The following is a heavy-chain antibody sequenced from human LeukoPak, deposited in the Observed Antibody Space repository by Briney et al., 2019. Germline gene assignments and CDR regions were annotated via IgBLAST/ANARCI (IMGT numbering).Heavy chain of an antibody. J-gene: IGHJ4*02. D-gene: IGHD3-10*01. CDR3: AREGYYVSGRTNGY. CDR1: GYTFTSYG. Sequence: GASVKVSCKASGYTFTSYGISWVRQTPGQGLEWMGWISTYNGNTNYAQKLQGRVTMTTDTSTSTAYMELRSLRSDDTAVYYCAREGYYVSGRTNGYWGQGTLVTVSS. V-gene: IGHV1-18*04. CDR2: ISTYNGNT.